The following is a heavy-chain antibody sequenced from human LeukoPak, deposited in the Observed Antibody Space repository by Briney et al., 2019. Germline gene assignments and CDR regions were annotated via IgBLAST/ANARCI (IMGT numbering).Heavy chain of an antibody. CDR2: IIPIFGTA. V-gene: IGHV1-69*13. CDR1: GYTFSRYG. CDR3: ARATRQYCSSTSCYSFDY. Sequence: SVKVSCKASGYTFSRYGISWVRQAPGQGLEWMGWIIPIFGTANYAQNLQGRVTIIADESTTTAYMELSSLRSDDTAVYYCARATRQYCSSTSCYSFDYWGQGTLVTVSS. J-gene: IGHJ4*02. D-gene: IGHD2-2*01.